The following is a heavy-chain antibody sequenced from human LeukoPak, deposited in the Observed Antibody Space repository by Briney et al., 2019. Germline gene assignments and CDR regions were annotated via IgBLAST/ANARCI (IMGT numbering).Heavy chain of an antibody. D-gene: IGHD6-13*01. CDR3: ARHSGPYASSWFDY. CDR2: IYYSGST. Sequence: PETLPLTCTVSGGSISSSSFYWGWIRQPPGKGLEWIASIYYSGSTYYNPSLRSRVTISVDTSKNQFSLKLSSVTAADTAVYYCARHSGPYASSWFDYWGQGTLVTVSS. CDR1: GGSISSSSFY. V-gene: IGHV4-39*01. J-gene: IGHJ4*02.